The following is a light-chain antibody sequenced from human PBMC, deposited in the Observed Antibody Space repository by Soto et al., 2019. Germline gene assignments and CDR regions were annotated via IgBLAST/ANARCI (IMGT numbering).Light chain of an antibody. CDR2: RTN. Sequence: QAVVTQEPSLTVSPGGTVTLTCALTTGAVTSDYYQNWFQRKPGQALRTLIYRTNNKHSWTPGRFSGSLLGGKAALTLSGVQPEDEADYYCVLLCSGEWVFGGGTKLTVL. V-gene: IGLV7-43*01. J-gene: IGLJ3*02. CDR1: TGAVTSDYY. CDR3: VLLCSGEWV.